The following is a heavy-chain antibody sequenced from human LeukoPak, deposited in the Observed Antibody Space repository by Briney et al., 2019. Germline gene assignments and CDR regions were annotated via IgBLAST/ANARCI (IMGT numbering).Heavy chain of an antibody. V-gene: IGHV4-59*08. CDR1: GRSISNYY. D-gene: IGHD3-10*01. J-gene: IGHJ4*02. Sequence: PSETLSLTCTVPGRSISNYYWSWIRQPPGKGLEWIGYIYYSGSTNYHPSLKSRVTISVDTSSNQFSLKLHSVTAADTAVYYRARRAYGSGSFNRYHFDYWGQGTLVAVSS. CDR2: IYYSGST. CDR3: ARRAYGSGSFNRYHFDY.